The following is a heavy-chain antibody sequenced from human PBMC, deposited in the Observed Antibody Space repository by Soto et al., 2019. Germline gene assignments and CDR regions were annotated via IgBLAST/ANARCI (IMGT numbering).Heavy chain of an antibody. V-gene: IGHV1-69*02. D-gene: IGHD4-17*01. Sequence: GASVKISCKASGGTFSSSTISWVRQAPGQGLEWMGRIIPILGIANYAQKFQGRVTITADKSTSTAYMELSSLRSEDTAVYYCATRNLQHDYGDYDNWFDPWGQGTLVTVSS. CDR3: ATRNLQHDYGDYDNWFDP. J-gene: IGHJ5*02. CDR1: GGTFSSST. CDR2: IIPILGIA.